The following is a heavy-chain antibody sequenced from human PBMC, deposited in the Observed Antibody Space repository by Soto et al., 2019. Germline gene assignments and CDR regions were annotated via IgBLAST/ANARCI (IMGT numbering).Heavy chain of an antibody. V-gene: IGHV3-30-3*01. CDR3: AREGYYYDSSGYFYYFDY. CDR1: GFTFSSYA. CDR2: ISYDGSNK. J-gene: IGHJ4*02. Sequence: QVQLVESGGGVVQPGRSLRLSCAASGFTFSSYAMHWVRQAPGKGLEWVAVISYDGSNKYYADSVKGRFTISRDNSKKTLYLKMNGLRAEDTAVYYCAREGYYYDSSGYFYYFDYWGQGTLVTVSS. D-gene: IGHD3-22*01.